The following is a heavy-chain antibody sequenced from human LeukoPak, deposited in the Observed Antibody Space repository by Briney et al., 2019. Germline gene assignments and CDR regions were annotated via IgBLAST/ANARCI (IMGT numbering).Heavy chain of an antibody. CDR3: ARGVDFWSGYLEWFDP. V-gene: IGHV4-30-2*01. D-gene: IGHD3-3*01. CDR1: GGSISSGGYS. CDR2: IYHSGST. J-gene: IGHJ5*02. Sequence: SQTLSLTCAVSGGSISSGGYSWSWIRQPPGKGLEWIGYIYHSGSTYYNPSLKSRVTISVDRTKNQFSLKLSSVTAADTAVYYCARGVDFWSGYLEWFDPWGQGTLVTVSS.